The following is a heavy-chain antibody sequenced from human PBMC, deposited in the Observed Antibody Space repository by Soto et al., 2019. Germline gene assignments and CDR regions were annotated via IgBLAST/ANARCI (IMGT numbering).Heavy chain of an antibody. CDR1: GFTFRNYA. V-gene: IGHV3-23*01. CDR2: ISGSGGST. J-gene: IGHJ6*02. CDR3: AKTTVIVGYYYGMDV. D-gene: IGHD4-17*01. Sequence: EVQLLESGGGWVQPGGFLRLSCAASGFTFRNYAMSWVRQAPGKGLEWVSTISGSGGSTYYADSVKGRFTISRDNSQNTLYLQMNSLRAEDTAVYYCAKTTVIVGYYYGMDVWGQGTTVTVS.